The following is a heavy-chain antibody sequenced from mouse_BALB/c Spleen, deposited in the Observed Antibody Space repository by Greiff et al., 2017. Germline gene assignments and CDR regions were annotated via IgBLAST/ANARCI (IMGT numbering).Heavy chain of an antibody. CDR2: IYPGSGNT. V-gene: IGHV1-63*01. Sequence: QVQLKQSGAELVRPGTSVKISCKASGYAFTNYWLGWVKQRPGHGLEWIGDIYPGSGNTYYNEKFKGKATMTADKTSSTAYMQLSSLTSEDSAVCVCARLGVLEMDYWGQGTSVTVSS. J-gene: IGHJ4*01. D-gene: IGHD2-14*01. CDR1: GYAFTNYW. CDR3: ARLGVLEMDY.